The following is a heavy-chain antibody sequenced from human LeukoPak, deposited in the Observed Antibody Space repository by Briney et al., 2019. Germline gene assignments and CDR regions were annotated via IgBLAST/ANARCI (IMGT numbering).Heavy chain of an antibody. CDR1: GFTFSSYA. V-gene: IGHV3-30-3*01. Sequence: GGSLRLSWAVAGFTFSSYAMHWVRQAPGKVLEWVEVISYDGSNKYYAAYVKGRFNISRDNSKNTLYLQMNSLRAEDTAVYYCAKGLGTAMVPWGQGTLVTVSS. J-gene: IGHJ5*02. CDR3: AKGLGTAMVP. D-gene: IGHD5-18*01. CDR2: ISYDGSNK.